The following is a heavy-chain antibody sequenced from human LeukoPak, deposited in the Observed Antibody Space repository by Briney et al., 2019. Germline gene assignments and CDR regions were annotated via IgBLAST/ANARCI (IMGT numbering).Heavy chain of an antibody. D-gene: IGHD3-16*01. J-gene: IGHJ5*02. CDR3: ARDKRLWTTGWFDP. CDR2: INPNSGVT. Sequence: GPSVKVSCKASGYTFTGYYMHWVRQAPGHGLEWMGWINPNSGVTNYAQKFQGRVTMTSDTSISTVYMELSRLRSDDTAVFYCARDKRLWTTGWFDPWGQGSLVTVCS. V-gene: IGHV1-2*02. CDR1: GYTFTGYY.